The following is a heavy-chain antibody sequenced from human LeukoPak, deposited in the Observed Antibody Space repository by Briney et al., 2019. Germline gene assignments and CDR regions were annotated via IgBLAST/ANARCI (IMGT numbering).Heavy chain of an antibody. CDR1: GGSFSGYY. V-gene: IGHV3-23*01. Sequence: ETLSLTCAVYGGSFSGYYWSWIRQAPGKGLEWVSAISGSGGSTYYADSVKGRFTISRDNSKNTLYLQMNSLRAEDTAVYYCAKDPDIVVVPAAPFDYWGQGTLVTVSS. CDR2: ISGSGGST. J-gene: IGHJ4*02. D-gene: IGHD2-2*01. CDR3: AKDPDIVVVPAAPFDY.